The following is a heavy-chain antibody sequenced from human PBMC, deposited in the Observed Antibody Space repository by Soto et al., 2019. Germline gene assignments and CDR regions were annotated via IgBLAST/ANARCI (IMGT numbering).Heavy chain of an antibody. D-gene: IGHD6-13*01. CDR2: IYSGGST. J-gene: IGHJ4*02. Sequence: GSLRLSCAASGFTVSRNYMSWVRQAPGKGLEWVSVIYSGGSTYYADSVKGRFTISRDNSKNTLYLQMNSLRAEDTAVYYCARDGVSSSWFYFDYWGQGTLVTVSS. V-gene: IGHV3-66*01. CDR1: GFTVSRNY. CDR3: ARDGVSSSWFYFDY.